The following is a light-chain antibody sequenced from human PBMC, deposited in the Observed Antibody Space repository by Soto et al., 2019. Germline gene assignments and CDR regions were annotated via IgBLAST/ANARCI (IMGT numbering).Light chain of an antibody. CDR3: QQYNNWPRT. Sequence: RVMTQSPATLSVSPCEIATLSCRASQSVSSNLAWYQQKPGQAPRLLIYDASNRATGIPARFSGSGSGTDFTLTISSLEPEDFAVYYCQQYNNWPRTFGQGTKVDIK. J-gene: IGKJ1*01. V-gene: IGKV3D-15*01. CDR1: QSVSSN. CDR2: DAS.